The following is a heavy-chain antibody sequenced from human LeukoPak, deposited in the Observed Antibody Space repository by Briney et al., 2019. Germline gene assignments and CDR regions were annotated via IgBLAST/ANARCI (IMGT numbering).Heavy chain of an antibody. J-gene: IGHJ4*02. CDR3: ARYSYGLYYFDS. Sequence: GASVKVSCTASGYTFTNYGISWVREAPGQGRECMGWISDYNGITNYAQTFQGRVTMTTDKSTSTAYMELRSLRSDDTGVYYCARYSYGLYYFDSWGQGTLVTVSS. V-gene: IGHV1-18*01. D-gene: IGHD5-18*01. CDR1: GYTFTNYG. CDR2: ISDYNGIT.